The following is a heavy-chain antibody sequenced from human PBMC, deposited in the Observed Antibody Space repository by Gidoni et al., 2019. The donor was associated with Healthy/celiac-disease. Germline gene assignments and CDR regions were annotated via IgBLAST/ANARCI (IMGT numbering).Heavy chain of an antibody. V-gene: IGHV1-69*01. CDR3: ASGGLTTAYYYYGMDV. J-gene: IGHJ6*02. CDR1: GGTFSSYA. Sequence: QVQLVQSGAEVKKPGSSVTVACKASGGTFSSYAISWVRQAPGQGLEWMGGIIPIFGTANYAQKFQGRVTITADESTSTAYMELSSLRSEDTAVYYCASGGLTTAYYYYGMDVWGQGTTVTVSS. CDR2: IIPIFGTA. D-gene: IGHD1-1*01.